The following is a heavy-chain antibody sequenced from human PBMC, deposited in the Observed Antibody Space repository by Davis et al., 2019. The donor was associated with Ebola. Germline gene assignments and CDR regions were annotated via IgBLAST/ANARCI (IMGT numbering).Heavy chain of an antibody. Sequence: SLKISCAASGFTFSSYGMHWVRQAPGKGLEWVAVIWYDGSNKYYADSVKGRFTISRDNSKNTLYLQMNSLRVEDTAVYYCARGGGYSSGWDDYWGQGTLVTVSS. J-gene: IGHJ4*02. V-gene: IGHV3-33*08. CDR1: GFTFSSYG. CDR2: IWYDGSNK. CDR3: ARGGGYSSGWDDY. D-gene: IGHD6-19*01.